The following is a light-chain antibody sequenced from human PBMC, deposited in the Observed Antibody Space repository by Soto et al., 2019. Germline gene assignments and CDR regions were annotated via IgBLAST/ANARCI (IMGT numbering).Light chain of an antibody. J-gene: IGKJ1*01. CDR1: QSISNW. CDR2: KAS. V-gene: IGKV1-5*03. CDR3: QQYNPYSRT. Sequence: DIQMTQSPSTLSASVGDRVTITCRASQSISNWLAWYQQKPGKAPKLLIYKASSSQSGVPSRFSGSGSGTDFTLTISSLQPDDFAMYYCQQYNPYSRTFGQGTKVDIK.